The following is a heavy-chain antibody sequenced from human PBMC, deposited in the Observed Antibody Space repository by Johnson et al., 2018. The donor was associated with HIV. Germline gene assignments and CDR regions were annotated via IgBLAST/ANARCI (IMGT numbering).Heavy chain of an antibody. D-gene: IGHD3-10*01. Sequence: VQLVESGGGLIQPGGSLRLSCAAYGFTVSSNYMSWVRQAPGKGLEWVSVIYSGGSTGYADSVKGRFTISRDNAKNTLYLQMNSLRAEDTAVYYCARDELLWFGEGSGAFDIWGQGTMVTVSS. CDR1: GFTVSSNY. CDR2: IYSGGST. J-gene: IGHJ3*02. V-gene: IGHV3-53*01. CDR3: ARDELLWFGEGSGAFDI.